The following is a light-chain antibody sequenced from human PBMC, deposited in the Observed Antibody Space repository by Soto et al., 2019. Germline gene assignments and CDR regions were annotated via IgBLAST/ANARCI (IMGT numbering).Light chain of an antibody. CDR1: QSVSSSY. V-gene: IGKV3-20*01. CDR3: KLYGSSPWT. Sequence: EIVLTQSPGTLSLSPGERATLSCRASQSVSSSYLAWYQQKPGQAPRLLIYGALSRATGIPDRFSGSGSGTDFNLTISRLEPQDFAVYYCKLYGSSPWTCGPGTKVEIK. J-gene: IGKJ1*01. CDR2: GAL.